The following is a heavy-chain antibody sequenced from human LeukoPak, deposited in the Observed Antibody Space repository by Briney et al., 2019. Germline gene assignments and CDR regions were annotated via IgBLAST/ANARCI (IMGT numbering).Heavy chain of an antibody. V-gene: IGHV4-59*01. CDR3: ARGEVITSTVTTYFDY. J-gene: IGHJ4*02. CDR2: IYYSGST. D-gene: IGHD4-17*01. CDR1: GGSISSYY. Sequence: PSETLSLTCTVSGGSISSYYWSWIRQPPGKGLEWIGYIYYSGSTNHNPSLKSRVTISVDTSKNQFSLKLSSVTAADTAVYYCARGEVITSTVTTYFDYWGQGTPVTVSS.